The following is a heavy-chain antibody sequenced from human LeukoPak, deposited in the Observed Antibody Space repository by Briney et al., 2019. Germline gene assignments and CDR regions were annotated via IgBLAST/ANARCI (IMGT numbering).Heavy chain of an antibody. J-gene: IGHJ4*02. CDR3: AKDMAHYYDSSGYYAFDY. Sequence: PGGSLRLSCAASGFTVSSNYMSWVRQAPGKGLEWVSVIYSGGSTYYADSVKGRFTISRDNSKNTLYLQMNSLRAEDTAVYYCAKDMAHYYDSSGYYAFDYWGQGTLVTVSS. CDR2: IYSGGST. CDR1: GFTVSSNY. D-gene: IGHD3-22*01. V-gene: IGHV3-53*01.